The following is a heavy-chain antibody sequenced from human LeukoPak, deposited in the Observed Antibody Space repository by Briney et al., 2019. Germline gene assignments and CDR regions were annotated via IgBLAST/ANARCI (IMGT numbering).Heavy chain of an antibody. V-gene: IGHV3-20*04. D-gene: IGHD6-19*01. J-gene: IGHJ6*04. CDR2: INWNGGST. Sequence: PGGSLRLSCAASGFTVSSNYMSWVRQAPGKGLEWVSGINWNGGSTGYADSVKGRFTISRDNAKNSLYLQMNSLRAEDTALYYCARDKIAVASTRTLPWVWGKGTTVTVSS. CDR3: ARDKIAVASTRTLPWV. CDR1: GFTVSSNY.